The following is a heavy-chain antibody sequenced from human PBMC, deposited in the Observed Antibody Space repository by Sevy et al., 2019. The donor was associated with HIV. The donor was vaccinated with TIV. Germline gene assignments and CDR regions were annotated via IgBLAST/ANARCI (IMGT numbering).Heavy chain of an antibody. Sequence: GGSLRLSCAASGFTFSSYAMHWVRQAPGKGLEWVAVISYDGSNKYYAHSVKGRFTISRDNSKNTLYLQMNSLRAEDTAVYYCAREGPYCTNGVCQRVVDYWGQGTLVTVSS. J-gene: IGHJ4*02. CDR1: GFTFSSYA. CDR3: AREGPYCTNGVCQRVVDY. CDR2: ISYDGSNK. D-gene: IGHD2-8*01. V-gene: IGHV3-30*04.